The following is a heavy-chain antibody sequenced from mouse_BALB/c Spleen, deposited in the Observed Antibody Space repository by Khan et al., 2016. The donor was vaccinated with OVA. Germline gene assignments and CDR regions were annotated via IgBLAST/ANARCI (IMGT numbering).Heavy chain of an antibody. CDR3: VRDGAYHRNDGWFAY. Sequence: QVQLKHSGAELARPGASVKMSCKASGYTFTSYTIHWIKKRPGQGLEWIGYINPSNDYTNYNQKFKDKATLTTDKSSTTAYLRLSSLTSDDSAVYNCVRDGAYHRNDGWFAYWGQGTLVTVSA. J-gene: IGHJ3*01. CDR2: INPSNDYT. CDR1: GYTFTSYT. V-gene: IGHV1-4*01. D-gene: IGHD2-14*01.